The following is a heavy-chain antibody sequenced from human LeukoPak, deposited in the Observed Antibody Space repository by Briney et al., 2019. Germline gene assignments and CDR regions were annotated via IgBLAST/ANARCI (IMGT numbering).Heavy chain of an antibody. CDR1: GFTFNSYA. CDR2: IDSIGDST. D-gene: IGHD2-2*02. V-gene: IGHV3-64*02. Sequence: PGRSLRLSCAASGFTFNSYAMQWVRQAPGKGLEYVSVIDSIGDSTYYADSVRGRFTISRDNSKNTVHLQMDSLRAEDMAVYYCARADCDSSGCHTVSYWGQGTLVTVSS. J-gene: IGHJ4*02. CDR3: ARADCDSSGCHTVSY.